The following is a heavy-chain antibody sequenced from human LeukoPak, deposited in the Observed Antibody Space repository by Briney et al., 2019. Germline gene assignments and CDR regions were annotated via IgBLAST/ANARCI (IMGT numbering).Heavy chain of an antibody. D-gene: IGHD3-22*01. CDR2: ISSSSSYI. CDR1: GLKFSDSY. Sequence: GGSLRLSCVVSGLKFSDSYMSWIRQAPGKGLEWVSSISSSSSYIYYADSVKGRFTISRDNAKNSLYLQMNSLRAEDTAVYYCAREGNENYDSSGYRNWFDPWGQGTLVTVSS. CDR3: AREGNENYDSSGYRNWFDP. J-gene: IGHJ5*02. V-gene: IGHV3-11*06.